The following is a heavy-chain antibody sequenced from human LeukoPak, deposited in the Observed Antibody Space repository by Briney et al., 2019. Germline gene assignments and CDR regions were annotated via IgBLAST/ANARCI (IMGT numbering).Heavy chain of an antibody. J-gene: IGHJ6*02. CDR3: ARLPGVGYYYGMDV. V-gene: IGHV4-39*01. CDR2: IYYSGST. Sequence: SETLSLTCTVSGGSISSYYWGWIRQPPGKGLEWIGSIYYSGSTYYNPSLKSRVTISVDTSKNQFSLKLSSVTAADTAVYYCARLPGVGYYYGMDVWGQGTTVTVSS. CDR1: GGSISSYY.